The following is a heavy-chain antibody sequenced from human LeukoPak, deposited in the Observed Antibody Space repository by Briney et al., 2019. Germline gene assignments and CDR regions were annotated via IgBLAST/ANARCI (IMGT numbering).Heavy chain of an antibody. D-gene: IGHD3-10*01. CDR3: ARLESGYYGSGSPDY. V-gene: IGHV4-34*01. Sequence: SETLSLTCAVYGGSFSGYYWSWIRQPPGKGLEWIGEINHSGSTNYNPSPKSRVTISVDTSKNQFSLKLSSVTTADTAVYYCARLESGYYGSGSPDYWGQGTLVTVSS. CDR2: INHSGST. J-gene: IGHJ4*02. CDR1: GGSFSGYY.